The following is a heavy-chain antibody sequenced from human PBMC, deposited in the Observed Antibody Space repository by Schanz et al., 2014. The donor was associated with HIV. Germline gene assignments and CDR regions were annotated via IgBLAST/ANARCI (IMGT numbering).Heavy chain of an antibody. CDR3: GSSGSGWLIDH. V-gene: IGHV3-48*02. CDR1: GFTFTTYT. CDR2: ISSSSGSI. D-gene: IGHD6-19*01. Sequence: EVQLVESGGNLVQPGRSLRLSCAASGFTFTTYTMNWVRQAPGKGLEWVSYISSSSGSIQYADSVEGRFTISRDNAKNSLYLQMHSLRDEDTAVYYCGSSGSGWLIDHWGQGTLVTVSS. J-gene: IGHJ4*02.